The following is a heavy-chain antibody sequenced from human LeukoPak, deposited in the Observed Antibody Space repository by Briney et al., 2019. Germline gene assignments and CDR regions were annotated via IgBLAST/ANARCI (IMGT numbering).Heavy chain of an antibody. J-gene: IGHJ3*02. Sequence: ASVKVSCKASGYTFTSYGISWVRQAPGQGLEWMGWISAYNGNTNYAQKLQGRVTMTTDTSTSTAYMELRSLRSDDTAVYYCASIPRDGYSAPFHDAFDIWGQGTMDTVSS. CDR2: ISAYNGNT. CDR3: ASIPRDGYSAPFHDAFDI. V-gene: IGHV1-18*01. CDR1: GYTFTSYG. D-gene: IGHD5-24*01.